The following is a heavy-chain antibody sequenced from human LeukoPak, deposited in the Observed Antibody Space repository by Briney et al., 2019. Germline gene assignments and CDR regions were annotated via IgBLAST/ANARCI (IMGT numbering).Heavy chain of an antibody. CDR2: INPNSGGT. CDR1: GYTFTSYY. CDR3: AREGYSYGRTFDY. D-gene: IGHD5-18*01. J-gene: IGHJ4*02. Sequence: ASVKVSCKASGYTFTSYYMHWVRQAPGQGLEWMGWINPNSGGTNYAQKFQGRVTMTRDMSTSTVYMELSSLRSEDTAVYYCAREGYSYGRTFDYWGQGTLVTVSS. V-gene: IGHV1-2*02.